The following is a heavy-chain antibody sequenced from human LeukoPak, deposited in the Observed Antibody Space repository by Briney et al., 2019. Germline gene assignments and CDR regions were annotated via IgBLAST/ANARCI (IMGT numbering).Heavy chain of an antibody. V-gene: IGHV3-30*02. CDR3: AAAAGKVYYYGMDV. CDR1: GFTFSSYD. CDR2: IRYNGSNK. Sequence: PGGSLRLSCAASGFTFSSYDMHWVRQAPGKGLEWVAFIRYNGSNKYYADSVKGRFTISRDNSKNTLYLQMNSLRAEDTAVYYCAAAAGKVYYYGMDVWGQGTTVTVSS. J-gene: IGHJ6*02. D-gene: IGHD6-13*01.